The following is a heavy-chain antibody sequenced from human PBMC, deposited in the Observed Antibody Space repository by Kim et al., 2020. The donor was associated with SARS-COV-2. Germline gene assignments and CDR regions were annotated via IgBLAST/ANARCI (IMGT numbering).Heavy chain of an antibody. Sequence: SVKVSCKASGGTFSSYAISWVRQAPGQGLEWMGRIIPILGIANYAQKFQGRVTITADKSTSTAYMELSSLRSEDTAVYYCARAPYYYDSSGYYAFDYWGQGTLVTVSS. J-gene: IGHJ4*02. CDR1: GGTFSSYA. CDR3: ARAPYYYDSSGYYAFDY. D-gene: IGHD3-22*01. CDR2: IIPILGIA. V-gene: IGHV1-69*04.